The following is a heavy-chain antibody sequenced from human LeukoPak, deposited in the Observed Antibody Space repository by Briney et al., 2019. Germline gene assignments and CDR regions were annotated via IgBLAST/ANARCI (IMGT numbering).Heavy chain of an antibody. Sequence: GGSLRLSCAASGFTFRNYGMHWVREAPGKGLEGVAVISYEESDKYYADSVKGRFTISGDNSKNTLYLQMNSLRPEDTAVYYCAKGVVAATNAAYYGMDVWGQGTTVTVPS. CDR3: AKGVVAATNAAYYGMDV. J-gene: IGHJ6*02. CDR1: GFTFRNYG. D-gene: IGHD2-15*01. CDR2: ISYEESDK. V-gene: IGHV3-30*18.